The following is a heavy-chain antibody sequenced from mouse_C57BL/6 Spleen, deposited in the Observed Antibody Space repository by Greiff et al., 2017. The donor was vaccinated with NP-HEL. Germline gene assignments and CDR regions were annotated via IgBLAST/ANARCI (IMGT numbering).Heavy chain of an antibody. CDR3: ARSLYYYGSSYWYFDV. D-gene: IGHD1-1*01. J-gene: IGHJ1*03. Sequence: EVQLQQSGAELVKPGASVKLSCTASGFNIKDYYMHWVKQRTEQGLEWIGRIDPEDGDTKYASKFQGKATITVDTSSNTAYLQLSSLTTENTTVYYCARSLYYYGSSYWYFDVWGTGTTVTVSS. V-gene: IGHV14-2*01. CDR2: IDPEDGDT. CDR1: GFNIKDYY.